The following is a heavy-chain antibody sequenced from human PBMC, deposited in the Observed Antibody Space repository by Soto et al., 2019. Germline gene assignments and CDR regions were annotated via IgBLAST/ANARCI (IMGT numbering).Heavy chain of an antibody. Sequence: SATLSLTCTVAGDSISSYYWSWIRQPPGKGLEWIGYIYYSGSTNYNPSLKSRVTISVDTSKNQFSLKLSSVTAADTAVYYCARGSWQGLLYYYYGMDVWGQGTTVTVSS. CDR1: GDSISSYY. V-gene: IGHV4-59*12. CDR2: IYYSGST. J-gene: IGHJ6*02. CDR3: ARGSWQGLLYYYYGMDV.